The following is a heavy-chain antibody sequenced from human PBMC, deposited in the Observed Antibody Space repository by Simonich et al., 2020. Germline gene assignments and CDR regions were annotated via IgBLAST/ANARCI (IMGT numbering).Heavy chain of an antibody. D-gene: IGHD5-18*01. Sequence: EVQLVESGGGLVKPGGSLRLSCAASGFTFSSYSMNWVRQAPGKGLEWGSSINRSSSYIYYADSVKGRFTISRDNAKNSLYLQMNSLRAEDTAVYYCARDVDTAMVFDYWGQGTLVTVSS. J-gene: IGHJ4*02. CDR1: GFTFSSYS. CDR2: INRSSSYI. V-gene: IGHV3-21*01. CDR3: ARDVDTAMVFDY.